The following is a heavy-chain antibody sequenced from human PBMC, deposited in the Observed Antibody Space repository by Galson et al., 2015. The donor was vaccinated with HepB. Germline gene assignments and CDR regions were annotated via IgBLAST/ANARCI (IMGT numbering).Heavy chain of an antibody. D-gene: IGHD3-10*01. CDR2: ISSSSSTI. J-gene: IGHJ4*02. CDR1: GFTFSSYS. V-gene: IGHV3-48*02. CDR3: AREGGGVLLWFGEPIDY. Sequence: SLRLSCAASGFTFSSYSMNWVRQAPGKGLEWVSYISSSSSTIYYADSVKGRFTISRDNAKDSLYLQMNSLRDEDTAVYYCAREGGGVLLWFGEPIDYWGQGTLVTVSS.